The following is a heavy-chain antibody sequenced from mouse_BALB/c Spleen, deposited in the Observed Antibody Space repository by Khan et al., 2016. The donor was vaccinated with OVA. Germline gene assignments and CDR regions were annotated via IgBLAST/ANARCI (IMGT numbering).Heavy chain of an antibody. CDR3: ARGNYYGYAMDY. CDR2: LSYSGSH. CDR1: GYSITSNYA. D-gene: IGHD1-1*01. Sequence: EVQLQESGPGLVKPSQSLSLTCTVTGYSITSNYAWNWIRQFPGNKLEWMGYLSYSGSHNYNPSLQSRISITQDTSKNQSFLQLNYVTTEETATYYCARGNYYGYAMDYWGQGTSITVSS. V-gene: IGHV3-2*02. J-gene: IGHJ4*01.